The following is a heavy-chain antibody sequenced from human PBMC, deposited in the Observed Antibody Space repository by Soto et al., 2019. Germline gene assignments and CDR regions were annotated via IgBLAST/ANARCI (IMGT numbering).Heavy chain of an antibody. CDR1: GGSVSIQTHF. CDR2: VYYSGIT. Sequence: PSETLSLTCRVSGGSVSIQTHFWTCIRQAPGKGLEWIGYVYYSGITNFNPSLKSRVTISADTSNNQIFLSLTSVTAADTAVYYCAREDMSGTYYFDSWGQGTLVTVSS. D-gene: IGHD1-26*01. J-gene: IGHJ4*02. CDR3: AREDMSGTYYFDS. V-gene: IGHV4-61*01.